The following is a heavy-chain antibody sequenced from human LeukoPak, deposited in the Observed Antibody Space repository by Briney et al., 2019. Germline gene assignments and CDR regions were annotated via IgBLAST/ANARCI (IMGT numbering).Heavy chain of an antibody. CDR1: SGSITSYY. V-gene: IGHV4-59*08. CDR3: ARHSVYGYYADY. CDR2: IYDSGST. Sequence: KPSETLSLTCTVSSGSITSYYWSWIRQPPGKGLEWIGYIYDSGSTNYNPSLKSRVTISVDTSKNQFSLKLSSVTAADTAVYYCARHSVYGYYADYWGQGTLVTVSS. J-gene: IGHJ4*02. D-gene: IGHD4-17*01.